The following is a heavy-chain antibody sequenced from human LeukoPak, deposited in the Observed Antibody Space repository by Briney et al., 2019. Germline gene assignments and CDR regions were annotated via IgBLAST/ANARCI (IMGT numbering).Heavy chain of an antibody. CDR2: ISYDGSSK. V-gene: IGHV3-30*03. Sequence: QPGGSLRLSCAASGFTFSSYGMHWVRQAPGKGLEWVAVISYDGSSKYYADSVKGRFTISRDNSKNTLYLQMNSLRAEDTAVYYCARDGLLRYYYGSGSPSYYYYYMDVWGKGTTVTVSS. D-gene: IGHD3-10*01. CDR3: ARDGLLRYYYGSGSPSYYYYYMDV. CDR1: GFTFSSYG. J-gene: IGHJ6*03.